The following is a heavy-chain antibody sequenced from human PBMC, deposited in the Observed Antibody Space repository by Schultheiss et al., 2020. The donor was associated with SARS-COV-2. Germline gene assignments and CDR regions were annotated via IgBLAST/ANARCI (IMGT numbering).Heavy chain of an antibody. V-gene: IGHV3-9*01. CDR1: GFTFDDYA. Sequence: SLKISCAASGFTFDDYAMHWVRQAPGKGLEWVSGISWNSGSIGYADSVKGRFTISRDNAKNSLYLQMNSLRAEDTALYHCARVVAAAGPYYYYMDVWGKGTTVTVSS. CDR3: ARVVAAAGPYYYYMDV. J-gene: IGHJ6*03. D-gene: IGHD6-13*01. CDR2: ISWNSGSI.